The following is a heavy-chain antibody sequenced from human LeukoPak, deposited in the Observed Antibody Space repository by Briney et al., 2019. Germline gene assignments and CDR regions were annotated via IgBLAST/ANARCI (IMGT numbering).Heavy chain of an antibody. D-gene: IGHD3-3*01. CDR3: TTDKVARITIFGVVTPHY. CDR1: GFTFSNAW. CDR2: IKSKTDGGTT. V-gene: IGHV3-15*01. J-gene: IGHJ4*02. Sequence: GGPLRLSCAASGFTFSNAWMSWVRQAPGKGLEWVGRIKSKTDGGTTDYAAPVKGRFTISRDDSKNTLYLQMNSLKTEDTAVYYCTTDKVARITIFGVVTPHYWGQGTLVTVSS.